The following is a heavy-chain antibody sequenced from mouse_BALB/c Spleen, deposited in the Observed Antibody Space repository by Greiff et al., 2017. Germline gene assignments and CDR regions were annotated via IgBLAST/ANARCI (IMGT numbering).Heavy chain of an antibody. CDR3: ARHGSSYFDY. CDR1: GFTFSSFG. D-gene: IGHD1-1*01. Sequence: EVQLVESGGGLVQPGGSRKLSCAASGFTFSSFGMHWVRQAPEKGLEWVAYISSGSSTIYYADTVKGRFIISRDNPKNTLFLQMTSLRSEDTAMYYCARHGSSYFDYWGQGTTLTVSS. CDR2: ISSGSSTI. J-gene: IGHJ2*01. V-gene: IGHV5-17*02.